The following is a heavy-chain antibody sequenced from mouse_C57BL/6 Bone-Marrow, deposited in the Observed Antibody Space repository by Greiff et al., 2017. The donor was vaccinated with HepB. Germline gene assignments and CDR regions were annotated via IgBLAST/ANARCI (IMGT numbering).Heavy chain of an antibody. CDR1: GYTFTDYE. CDR2: IDPETGGT. Sequence: QVQLQQSGAELVRPGASVTLSCKASGYTFTDYEMHWVKQTPVHGLEWIGAIDPETGGTAYNQKFQGKAILTADKSSSTAYMELRSLTSEDSAVYYCTNYDYGDYWGQGTTLTVSS. J-gene: IGHJ2*01. V-gene: IGHV1-15*01. CDR3: TNYDYGDY. D-gene: IGHD2-4*01.